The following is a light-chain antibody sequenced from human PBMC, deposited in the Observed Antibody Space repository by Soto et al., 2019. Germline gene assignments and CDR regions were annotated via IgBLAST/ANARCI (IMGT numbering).Light chain of an antibody. CDR3: QQYGSSGT. Sequence: EIVLRDSPSTRSLSPGEKATLSWRASQSVSSSYLAWYQQKPGQAPRLLIYGASNRATGIPDRFSGSGSGTDFTLTISRLEPEDFAVYYCQQYGSSGTFGQGTKVDIK. V-gene: IGKV3-20*01. CDR2: GAS. J-gene: IGKJ1*01. CDR1: QSVSSSY.